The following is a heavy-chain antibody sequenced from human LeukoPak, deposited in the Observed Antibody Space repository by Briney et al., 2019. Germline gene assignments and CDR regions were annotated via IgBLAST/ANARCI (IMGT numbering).Heavy chain of an antibody. V-gene: IGHV1-2*02. J-gene: IGHJ4*02. CDR3: ARDRRARLTPWGSDY. CDR1: GYTFTGYY. D-gene: IGHD7-27*01. Sequence: ASVKVSCKASGYTFTGYYMHWVRQAPGQGLEWMGWINPNSGGTNYAQKFQGRVTMTRDTSISTAYMELSRLRSDDTAVYYCARDRRARLTPWGSDYWAREPWSPSPQ. CDR2: INPNSGGT.